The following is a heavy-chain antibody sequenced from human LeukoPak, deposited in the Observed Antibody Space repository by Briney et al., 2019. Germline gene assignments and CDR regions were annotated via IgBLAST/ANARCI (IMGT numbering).Heavy chain of an antibody. CDR1: GFTFPSYG. Sequence: GASVTVSFKASGFTFPSYGINWVRQAPGQGLEWMGWISAYNGNTNYAQKLQGRVTMTTDTSTSTAYMELRSLRSDDTAVYYCARDSIAPPHLRNIVVVPAAIKYYYYGMDVWGQGTTVTVSS. J-gene: IGHJ6*02. D-gene: IGHD2-2*01. CDR2: ISAYNGNT. V-gene: IGHV1-18*01. CDR3: ARDSIAPPHLRNIVVVPAAIKYYYYGMDV.